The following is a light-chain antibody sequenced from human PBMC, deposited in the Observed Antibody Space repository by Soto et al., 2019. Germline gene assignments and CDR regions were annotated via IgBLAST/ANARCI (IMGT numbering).Light chain of an antibody. CDR3: SSYTDSSNYV. J-gene: IGLJ1*01. V-gene: IGLV2-14*01. Sequence: QSALTQPASVSGSLGQSITISCTGTSSDVGGYNYVSWYQQHPGKAPKLMIYEVSNRPSGVSNRFSGSRSGNTASLTISGLQAEDEADYYCSSYTDSSNYVFGTGTKLTVL. CDR2: EVS. CDR1: SSDVGGYNY.